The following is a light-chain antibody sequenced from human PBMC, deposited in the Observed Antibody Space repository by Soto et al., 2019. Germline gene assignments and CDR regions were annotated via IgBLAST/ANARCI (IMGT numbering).Light chain of an antibody. CDR2: EVN. CDR3: SSYAGSNSPYV. J-gene: IGLJ1*01. V-gene: IGLV2-8*01. Sequence: QSALTQPASVSGSPGQSITISCTGTSSDVGGYNYVSWYQQHPGKAPKLMIYEVNKRPSGVPDRFSGSKSGNTASLTVSGLQAEDEAEYYCSSYAGSNSPYVFGTGTKLTVL. CDR1: SSDVGGYNY.